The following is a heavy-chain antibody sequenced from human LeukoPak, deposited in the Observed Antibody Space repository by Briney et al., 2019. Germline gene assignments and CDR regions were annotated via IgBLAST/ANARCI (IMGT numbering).Heavy chain of an antibody. V-gene: IGHV3-21*01. D-gene: IGHD3-22*01. CDR3: ARGAYYDSSGYPLDY. J-gene: IGHJ4*02. Sequence: PGGSLRLSCAASGFTFRSYSMICVREAPGKGLEWVSSISSSSSYIYYADSVKGRFTISRDNAKNSLYLQMNSLRAEDTAVYYCARGAYYDSSGYPLDYWGQGTLVTVSS. CDR2: ISSSSSYI. CDR1: GFTFRSYS.